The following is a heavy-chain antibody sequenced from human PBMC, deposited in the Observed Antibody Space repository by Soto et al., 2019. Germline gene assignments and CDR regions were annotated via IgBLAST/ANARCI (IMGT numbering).Heavy chain of an antibody. CDR1: GFTFCSSW. CDR3: ARDAVLLWFGEFPVNYYYYGMDV. Sequence: PGGSLRLSCAASGFTFCSSWMHWVRQAPGKGLVWVSRINSDGSSTSYADSVKGRFTISRDNAKNTLYLQMNSLRAEDTAVYYCARDAVLLWFGEFPVNYYYYGMDVWGQGTTVTVSS. V-gene: IGHV3-74*01. J-gene: IGHJ6*02. CDR2: INSDGSST. D-gene: IGHD3-10*01.